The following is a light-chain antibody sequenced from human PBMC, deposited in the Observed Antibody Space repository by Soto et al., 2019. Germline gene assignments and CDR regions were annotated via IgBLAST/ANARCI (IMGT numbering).Light chain of an antibody. J-gene: IGLJ2*01. CDR1: SSDVGGYNY. CDR3: SSYAGSNSEV. CDR2: EVS. V-gene: IGLV2-8*01. Sequence: QSALTQPPSAPGSPGQSVTISCTGTSSDVGGYNYVSWYQQHPGKAPKLMIYEVSKRPSGVPDRFSGSKSGNTASLTVSGLQAEDEADYYCSSYAGSNSEVFGGGTKVTVL.